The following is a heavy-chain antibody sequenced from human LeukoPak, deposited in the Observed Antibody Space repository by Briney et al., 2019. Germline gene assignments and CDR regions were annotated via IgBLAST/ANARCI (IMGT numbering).Heavy chain of an antibody. J-gene: IGHJ4*02. CDR3: AKRIYDFWSGYYRRAENHFDY. CDR1: GFTFNSYE. CDR2: ISGSGSLI. D-gene: IGHD3-3*01. Sequence: TGGSLRLSCAASGFTFNSYEMNWVRQAPGKGLEWISYISGSGSLIYYADSVKGRFTISRDNAKNSLFLQMNSLRAEDTAVYYCAKRIYDFWSGYYRRAENHFDYWGQGTLVTVSS. V-gene: IGHV3-48*03.